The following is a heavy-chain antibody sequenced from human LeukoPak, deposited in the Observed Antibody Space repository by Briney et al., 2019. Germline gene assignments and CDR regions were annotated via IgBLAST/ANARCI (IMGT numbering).Heavy chain of an antibody. D-gene: IGHD2-21*02. V-gene: IGHV3-48*03. CDR2: ISSGGSTI. J-gene: IGHJ4*02. Sequence: GGSLRLSCVASGFTFRNCEMNWVRQAPGKGLEWVSYISSGGSTIYYADSVKGRFTVSRDNAKNSLYLQMNGLRAEDTAVYYCASRVVTAIDYWGQGTLVTVSS. CDR3: ASRVVTAIDY. CDR1: GFTFRNCE.